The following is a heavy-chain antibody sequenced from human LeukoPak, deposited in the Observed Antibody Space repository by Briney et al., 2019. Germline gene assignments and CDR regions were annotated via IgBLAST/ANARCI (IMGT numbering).Heavy chain of an antibody. Sequence: PGGSLRLSCVASGFTFSNAWMSWVRQALGKGLEWVGRIKSKADGATTDYAAPVKGRFTISRDDSQNTLFLQMNSLKTEDTAVYYCTTDLGITMIRGVIVYWGQGTLVTVSS. J-gene: IGHJ4*02. CDR3: TTDLGITMIRGVIVY. CDR2: IKSKADGATT. D-gene: IGHD3-10*01. V-gene: IGHV3-15*01. CDR1: GFTFSNAW.